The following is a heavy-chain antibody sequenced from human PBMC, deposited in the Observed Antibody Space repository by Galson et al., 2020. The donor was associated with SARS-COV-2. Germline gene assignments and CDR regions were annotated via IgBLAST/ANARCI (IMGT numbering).Heavy chain of an antibody. CDR2: ISWNSGSI. J-gene: IGHJ4*02. Sequence: SLKISCAASGFTFDDYAMHWVRQAPGKGLEWVSGISWNSGSIGYADSVKGRFTISRDNAKNSLYLQMNSLRAEDTALYYCAKAGYSYGDELDYWGQGTLVTVSS. CDR1: GFTFDDYA. D-gene: IGHD5-18*01. V-gene: IGHV3-9*01. CDR3: AKAGYSYGDELDY.